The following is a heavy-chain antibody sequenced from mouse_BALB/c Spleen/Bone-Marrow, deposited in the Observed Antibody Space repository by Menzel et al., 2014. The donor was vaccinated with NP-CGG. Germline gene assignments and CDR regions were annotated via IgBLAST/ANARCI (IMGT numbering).Heavy chain of an antibody. CDR2: INPDSSTI. J-gene: IGHJ2*01. D-gene: IGHD1-2*01. CDR3: ARLHYYGYGDY. V-gene: IGHV4-1*02. CDR1: GLDFSRYW. Sequence: EVKLLESGGGLVQPGGSLKLSCAASGLDFSRYWMSWVRQAPGKGLEWIGEINPDSSTINYTPSLKDKFIISRDNAKNTLYLQMSKVRSEDTALYYCARLHYYGYGDYWGQGTTLTVSS.